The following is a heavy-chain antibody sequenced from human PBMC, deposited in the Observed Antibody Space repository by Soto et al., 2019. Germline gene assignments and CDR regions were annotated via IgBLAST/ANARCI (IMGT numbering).Heavy chain of an antibody. J-gene: IGHJ4*02. CDR1: GGSISSSSYF. CDR3: ARHDWNGVDY. D-gene: IGHD1-1*01. Sequence: QLQLQESGPGLVKPSETLSLTCTVSGGSISSSSYFWGWIRQPPGKGLEWIGSISYSGSTYYNPSLKSRVTISVDTSKNQFSLKLSSVTAADTAVYYCARHDWNGVDYWGQGTLVTVSS. V-gene: IGHV4-39*01. CDR2: ISYSGST.